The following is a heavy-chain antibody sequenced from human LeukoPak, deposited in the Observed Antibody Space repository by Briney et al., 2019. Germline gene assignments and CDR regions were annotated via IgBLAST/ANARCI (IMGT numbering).Heavy chain of an antibody. V-gene: IGHV1-18*01. CDR2: ICAFIGNT. Sequence: GASVNVSCMASGYTLTSYGISWVRQAPGQGREWMGWICAFIGNTNYAQKLQGRVTITTDTSTSTAYMGLRSLRSDDTAVYYCARDVPPYCYDSSGYFNFDYWGQGTLVTVSS. D-gene: IGHD3-22*01. CDR3: ARDVPPYCYDSSGYFNFDY. CDR1: GYTLTSYG. J-gene: IGHJ4*02.